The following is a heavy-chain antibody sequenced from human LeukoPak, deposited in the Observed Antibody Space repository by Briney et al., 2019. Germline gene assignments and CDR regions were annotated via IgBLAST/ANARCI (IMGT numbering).Heavy chain of an antibody. J-gene: IGHJ4*02. Sequence: SETLSLTCTVSGGSISSSSYYWGWIRPPPGKGLERIGSIYYSGSTYYNPSLKSRVTISVDTSKNQFSLKLSSVTAADTAVYYCARQLYSSGWLYYFDYWGQGTLVTVSS. D-gene: IGHD6-19*01. CDR1: GGSISSSSYY. CDR2: IYYSGST. V-gene: IGHV4-39*01. CDR3: ARQLYSSGWLYYFDY.